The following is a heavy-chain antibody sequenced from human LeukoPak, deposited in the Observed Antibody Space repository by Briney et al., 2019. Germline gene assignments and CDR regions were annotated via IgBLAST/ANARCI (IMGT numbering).Heavy chain of an antibody. CDR2: ISSNGGST. J-gene: IGHJ5*02. D-gene: IGHD6-13*01. CDR3: ARDGAYSSSSPLETYNWFDP. V-gene: IGHV3-64*01. Sequence: GGSLRLSCAASGFTFSSYAMHWVRQAPGKGLEYVSAISSNGGSTYYANSVKGRFTVSRDNSKNTLYLQMGSLRAEDMAVYYCARDGAYSSSSPLETYNWFDPWGQGTLVTVSS. CDR1: GFTFSSYA.